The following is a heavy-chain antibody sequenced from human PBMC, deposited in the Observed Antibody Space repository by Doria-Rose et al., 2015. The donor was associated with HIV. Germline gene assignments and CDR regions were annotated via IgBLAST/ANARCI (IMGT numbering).Heavy chain of an antibody. Sequence: QVTLKESGPVLVKPTETLTLTCTVSGVSLSSPGMGVSWIRQPPGKALEWLANIFSDDERSYKTSLKSRLTISRCTSKSQVVLTMTDMDPVDTATYYCARIKSSRWYHKYYFGFWGQGTLVIVSA. V-gene: IGHV2-26*01. J-gene: IGHJ4*02. D-gene: IGHD6-13*01. CDR1: GVSLSSPGMG. CDR2: IFSDDER. CDR3: ARIKSSRWYHKYYFGF.